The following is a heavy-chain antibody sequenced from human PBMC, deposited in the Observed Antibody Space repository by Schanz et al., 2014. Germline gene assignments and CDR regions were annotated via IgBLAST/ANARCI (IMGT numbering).Heavy chain of an antibody. CDR2: IRQDVRAK. V-gene: IGHV3-7*03. CDR1: GFNFSSHW. D-gene: IGHD2-21*01. Sequence: EVQLVESGGTLVRPGGSLRLSCAASGFNFSSHWMTWVRQAPGRGLEWVANIRQDVRAKYYVDSVKGRFTISRDNAKNSLYLQMNGLRPEDTAFYYCAKALGLRPFDYWGQGTLVTVSS. J-gene: IGHJ4*02. CDR3: AKALGLRPFDY.